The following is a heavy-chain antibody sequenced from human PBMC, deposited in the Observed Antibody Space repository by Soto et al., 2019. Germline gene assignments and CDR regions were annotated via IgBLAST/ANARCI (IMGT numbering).Heavy chain of an antibody. CDR2: ISGSGGST. CDR3: AKDRPPMVREPRVGAFDI. CDR1: GFTFSSYA. D-gene: IGHD3-10*01. Sequence: GGSLRLSCAASGFTFSSYAMSWVRQAPGKGLEWVSAISGSGGSTYYADSVKGRFTISRDNSKNTLYLQMNSLRAEDTAVYYCAKDRPPMVREPRVGAFDIWGQGTMVTVSS. J-gene: IGHJ3*02. V-gene: IGHV3-23*01.